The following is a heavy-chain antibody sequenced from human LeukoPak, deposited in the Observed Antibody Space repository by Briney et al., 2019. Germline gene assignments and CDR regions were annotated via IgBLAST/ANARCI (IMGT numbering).Heavy chain of an antibody. V-gene: IGHV4-30-4*08. CDR1: GGSISSGGYY. CDR2: IYYSGST. CDR3: ARGWDYYDDY. J-gene: IGHJ4*02. D-gene: IGHD3-22*01. Sequence: ASQTLSLTCTVSGGSISSGGYYWSWLRQPPGKGLEWIGYIYYSGSTYYNPSLKSRVTISVDTSKNQFSLKLSSVTAADTAVYYCARGWDYYDDYWGQGTLVTVSS.